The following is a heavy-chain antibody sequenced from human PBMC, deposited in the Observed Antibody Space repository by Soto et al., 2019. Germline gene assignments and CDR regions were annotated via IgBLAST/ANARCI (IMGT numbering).Heavy chain of an antibody. Sequence: SQTLSLTCAISGDSVSINSAAWSLIRQSPSRGLEWLGRTYYRSKWYNDFAVSLKSRLTINPDTLKNQFSLLLNSVTPEDTAVYYCAREDYYESSGGMDVWGQGTAVTVSS. CDR3: AREDYYESSGGMDV. CDR2: TYYRSKWYN. CDR1: GDSVSINSAA. J-gene: IGHJ6*02. D-gene: IGHD3-22*01. V-gene: IGHV6-1*01.